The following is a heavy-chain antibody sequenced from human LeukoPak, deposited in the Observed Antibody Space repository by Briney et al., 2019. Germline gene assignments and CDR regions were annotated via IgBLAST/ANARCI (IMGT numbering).Heavy chain of an antibody. V-gene: IGHV3-48*01. CDR3: ARVDYDSSGYYGTGYYYYMDV. J-gene: IGHJ6*03. CDR2: ISSSSSNI. Sequence: GGSLRLSCAASGFTFSSYSMNWVRQAPGKGLEWVPYISSSSSNIYYADSVKGRFTISRDNAKNSLYLQMNSLRAEDTAVYYCARVDYDSSGYYGTGYYYYMDVWGKGTTVTVSS. CDR1: GFTFSSYS. D-gene: IGHD3-22*01.